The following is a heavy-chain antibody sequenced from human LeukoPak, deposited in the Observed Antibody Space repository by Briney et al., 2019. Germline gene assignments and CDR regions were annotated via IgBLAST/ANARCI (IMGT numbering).Heavy chain of an antibody. CDR2: ISGSGGST. D-gene: IGHD3-22*01. J-gene: IGHJ6*03. Sequence: GGSLRLSCAASGFTFSSYAMSWVRQAPGKGLEWVSAISGSGGSTYYADSVKGRFTISRDNSKNTLYLQMNSLRAEDTAVYYCAKDRLIDGYYYYYMDVWGKGTTVTISS. V-gene: IGHV3-23*01. CDR1: GFTFSSYA. CDR3: AKDRLIDGYYYYYMDV.